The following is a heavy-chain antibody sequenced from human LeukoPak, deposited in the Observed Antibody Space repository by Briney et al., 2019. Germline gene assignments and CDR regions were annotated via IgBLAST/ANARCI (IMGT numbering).Heavy chain of an antibody. J-gene: IGHJ4*02. CDR1: GFTFSSYG. CDR3: AGGLTMIVVVPGY. CDR2: IWYDGSNK. V-gene: IGHV3-33*01. Sequence: GGSLRLSCAASGFTFSSYGMHWVRQAPGKGLEWVAVIWYDGSNKYYADSVKGRFTISRDNSKNTLYLQMNSLRAEDTAVYYCAGGLTMIVVVPGYWGQGTLVTVSS. D-gene: IGHD3-22*01.